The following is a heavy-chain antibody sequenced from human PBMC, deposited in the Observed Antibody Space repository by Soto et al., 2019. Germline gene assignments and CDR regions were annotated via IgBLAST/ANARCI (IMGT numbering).Heavy chain of an antibody. CDR1: AGSSSRQS. CDR3: ARDEGPYCGGDCYTPRYYYYGMDV. D-gene: IGHD2-21*02. J-gene: IGHJ6*02. Sequence: QTLSLPCTVSAGSSSRQSWSCNRQPPGKWLGWIGYIYYSGSTNYIPSLKSRVTISVDTSKNQFSLKLSSVTAADTAVYYCARDEGPYCGGDCYTPRYYYYGMDVWGQGTTVTVSS. V-gene: IGHV4-59*11. CDR2: IYYSGST.